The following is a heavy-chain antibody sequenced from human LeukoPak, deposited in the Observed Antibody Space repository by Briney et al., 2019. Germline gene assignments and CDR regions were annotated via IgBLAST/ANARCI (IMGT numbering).Heavy chain of an antibody. V-gene: IGHV4-34*01. CDR2: INHSGST. J-gene: IGHJ5*02. CDR1: GGSFSGYY. CDR3: ARGRRAGWFDP. Sequence: SETLSLTCAVYGGSFSGYYGSWIRQPPGKGLEWIGEINHSGSTNYNPSLKSRVTISVDTSKNQFSLKLSSVTAADTAVYYCARGRRAGWFDPWGQGTLVTVSS.